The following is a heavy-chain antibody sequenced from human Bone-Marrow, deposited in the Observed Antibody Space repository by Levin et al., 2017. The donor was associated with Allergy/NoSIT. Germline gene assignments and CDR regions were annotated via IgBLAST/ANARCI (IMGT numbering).Heavy chain of an antibody. CDR2: IYWDDDT. CDR1: GFSLSTVGVG. CDR3: AHRLRYNWDYPFDF. V-gene: IGHV2-5*02. Sequence: SGPTLVKPTQTLTLTCTFSGFSLSTVGVGVGWIRQPPGKALEWLAVIYWDDDTRFSPSLKNRLTITNDTSKNQVALTVSDVDPVDTGTCYCAHRLRYNWDYPFDFWGQGTLVTVSS. J-gene: IGHJ4*02. D-gene: IGHD1-20*01.